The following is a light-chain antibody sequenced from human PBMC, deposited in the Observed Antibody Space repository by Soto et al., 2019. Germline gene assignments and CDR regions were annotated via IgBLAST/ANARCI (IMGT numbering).Light chain of an antibody. V-gene: IGLV1-44*01. CDR1: SSNIGDNT. Sequence: QSVLTQPPSASGTPGQRITVSCSGGSSNIGDNTVNWYQQVPGTAPKLLIYNDNQRPSGVPDRFSGSKSGTSASLAVSGLQSEDEADYYCSSWDDSLNGVIFGGGTKVTVL. CDR2: NDN. CDR3: SSWDDSLNGVI. J-gene: IGLJ2*01.